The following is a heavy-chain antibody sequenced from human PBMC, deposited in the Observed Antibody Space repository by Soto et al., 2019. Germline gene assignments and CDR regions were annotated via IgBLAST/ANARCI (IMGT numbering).Heavy chain of an antibody. CDR3: ASGARRWYPYYFDS. Sequence: QAQVVQSGAEVRKPGSSVKLSCKASEGTFNSYAIAWVRQAPGQGLEWMGGIIPYYNTLNYAQKFQDRVTITADDSTNTVYMELSSLRSDATAVYFCASGARRWYPYYFDSWAQGTLVTVSS. J-gene: IGHJ4*02. CDR2: IIPYYNTL. CDR1: EGTFNSYA. V-gene: IGHV1-69*01. D-gene: IGHD6-13*01.